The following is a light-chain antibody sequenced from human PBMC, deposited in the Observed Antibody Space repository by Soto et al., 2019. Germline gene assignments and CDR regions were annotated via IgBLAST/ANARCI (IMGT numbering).Light chain of an antibody. CDR1: QNIHKY. J-gene: IGKJ1*01. CDR3: QQSFVSPWT. Sequence: DIEMTQSPSSLSASVGDRVTISCRSSQNIHKYLNWYQQRPGKAPNLLVYEATSLETGVSLKFSGSGSGTEFTLTINCLQPEDFATYYCQQSFVSPWTFGQGTNIEI. V-gene: IGKV1-39*01. CDR2: EAT.